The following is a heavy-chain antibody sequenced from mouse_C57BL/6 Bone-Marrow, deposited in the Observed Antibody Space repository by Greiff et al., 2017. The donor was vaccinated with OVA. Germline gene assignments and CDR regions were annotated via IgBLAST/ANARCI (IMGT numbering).Heavy chain of an antibody. CDR1: GYTFTSYW. V-gene: IGHV1-7*01. Sequence: VQLQQSGAELAKPGASVQLSCKASGYTFTSYWMHWVKQRPGQGLEWIGYINPSSGYTKYNQKFKDKATLTADKSSSTAYMQLSSLTYEDSAVYYCAPYGSSPYWYFDVWGTGTTVTVSS. D-gene: IGHD1-1*01. J-gene: IGHJ1*03. CDR2: INPSSGYT. CDR3: APYGSSPYWYFDV.